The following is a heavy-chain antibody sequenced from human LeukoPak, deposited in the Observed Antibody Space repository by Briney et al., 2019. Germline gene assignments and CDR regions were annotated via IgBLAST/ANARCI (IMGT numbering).Heavy chain of an antibody. V-gene: IGHV4-39*07. CDR1: GGSISSSSYY. CDR3: ARKGRRSITMVRGVSPHYYYYMDV. Sequence: SETLSLTCTVSGGSISSSSYYWGWIRQPPGKGLEWIGEINHSGSTNYNPSLKSRVTISVDTSKNQFSLKLSSVTAADTAVYYCARKGRRSITMVRGVSPHYYYYMDVWGKGTTVTVSS. D-gene: IGHD3-10*01. CDR2: INHSGST. J-gene: IGHJ6*03.